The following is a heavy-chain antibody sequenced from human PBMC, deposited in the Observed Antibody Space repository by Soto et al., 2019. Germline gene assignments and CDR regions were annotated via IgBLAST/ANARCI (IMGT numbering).Heavy chain of an antibody. CDR1: GGSISSYY. CDR2: NYYSGST. J-gene: IGHJ4*02. D-gene: IGHD6-6*01. Sequence: SETLSLTCTVSGGSISSYYWSWIRQPPGKGLEWIGYNYYSGSTNYNPSLKSRVTISVDTSKNQFSLKLSSVTAADTAVYYCARAGEYSSSPFDYWGQGTLVTV. CDR3: ARAGEYSSSPFDY. V-gene: IGHV4-59*01.